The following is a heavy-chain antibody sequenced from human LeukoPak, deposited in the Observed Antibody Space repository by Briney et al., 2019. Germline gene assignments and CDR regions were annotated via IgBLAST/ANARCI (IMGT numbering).Heavy chain of an antibody. Sequence: SETLSLTCTVSGGSISSSSYYWGWIRQPPGKGLEWIGSIYYSGSTNYNPSLKSRVTISVDTSKNQFSLKLSSVTAADTAVYYCATSPRAVWGSYRSWGQGTLVTVSS. CDR3: ATSPRAVWGSYRS. D-gene: IGHD3-16*02. V-gene: IGHV4-39*07. CDR1: GGSISSSSYY. J-gene: IGHJ4*02. CDR2: IYYSGST.